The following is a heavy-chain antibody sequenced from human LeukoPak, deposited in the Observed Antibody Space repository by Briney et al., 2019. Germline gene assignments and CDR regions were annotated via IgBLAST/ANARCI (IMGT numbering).Heavy chain of an antibody. D-gene: IGHD5-18*01. CDR3: ARRRGYSYGPYYFDY. V-gene: IGHV3-7*01. Sequence: GGSLRLSCAASGFTFSSYAMSWVRQAPGKGLEWVASIKQDGSEKYYVDSVKGRFTISRDNAKNSLYLQMNSLRAEDTAVYYCARRRGYSYGPYYFDYWGQGTLVTVSS. J-gene: IGHJ4*02. CDR1: GFTFSSYA. CDR2: IKQDGSEK.